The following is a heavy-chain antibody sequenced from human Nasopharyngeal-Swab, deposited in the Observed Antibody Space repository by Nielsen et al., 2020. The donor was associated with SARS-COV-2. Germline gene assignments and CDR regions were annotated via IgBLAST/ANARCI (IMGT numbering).Heavy chain of an antibody. J-gene: IGHJ6*02. V-gene: IGHV3-9*01. Sequence: GGSLRLSCTASGFTFDDYAMHWVRQAPGKGLEWISGSSWNSGSIGYADSVKGRFTISRDNAKNSLYLQMNSLRAEDTVLYYCASEDGFGEFYGMDVWGQGTTVTVSS. CDR2: SSWNSGSI. D-gene: IGHD3-10*01. CDR3: ASEDGFGEFYGMDV. CDR1: GFTFDDYA.